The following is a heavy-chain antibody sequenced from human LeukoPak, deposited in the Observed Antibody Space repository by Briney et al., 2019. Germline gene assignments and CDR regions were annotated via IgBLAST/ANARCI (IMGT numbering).Heavy chain of an antibody. CDR3: ARSRTMSDY. CDR2: INPSGGST. J-gene: IGHJ4*02. V-gene: IGHV1-46*01. CDR1: GYTFTSYY. Sequence: ASVKVSCKASGYTFTSYYIHWVRQAPGRGLEWVGIINPSGGSTSYAQKSQGRVTMTRDTSTSTVYMELSSLRSDDTAVYYCARSRTMSDYWGQGTLVTVSS. D-gene: IGHD5-24*01.